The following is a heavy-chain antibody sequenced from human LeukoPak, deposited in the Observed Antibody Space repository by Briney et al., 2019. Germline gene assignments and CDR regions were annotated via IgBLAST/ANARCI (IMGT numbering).Heavy chain of an antibody. D-gene: IGHD2-2*01. CDR1: GGSISSYY. CDR3: ASSPPLGYCSSTSCSQFDY. CDR2: IYTSGST. V-gene: IGHV4-4*07. Sequence: SETLSLTCTVSGGSISSYYWSWIRQPAGKGLEWIGRIYTSGSTNYNPSLKSRVTMSVDTSKNQFSLKLSSVTAADTAVYYCASSPPLGYCSSTSCSQFDYWGQGTLVTVSS. J-gene: IGHJ4*02.